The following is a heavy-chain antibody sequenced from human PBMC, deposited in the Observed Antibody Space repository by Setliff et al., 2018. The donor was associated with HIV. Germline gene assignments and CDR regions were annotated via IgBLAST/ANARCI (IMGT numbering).Heavy chain of an antibody. Sequence: PSETLSLTCTVSGGSTRTSGYYWGWIRQPPGKGREWIGSIYSSGSTYYNPSLKSRVSISVDTSKNQFSLKLRSVTAADTAVYYCATSAESGFGIHWGVFNIWGQGTRVTVSS. V-gene: IGHV4-39*01. CDR1: GGSTRTSGYY. J-gene: IGHJ3*02. D-gene: IGHD3-10*01. CDR2: IYSSGST. CDR3: ATSAESGFGIHWGVFNI.